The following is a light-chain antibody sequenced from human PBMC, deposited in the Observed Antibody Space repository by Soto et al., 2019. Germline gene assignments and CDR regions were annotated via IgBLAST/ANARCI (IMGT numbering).Light chain of an antibody. Sequence: IVMTQSPATLSVSPGERATLSCRASLSVSRNLAWYQQKPGQAPRLLIFDASARATGIPARFSGSGSGTEFTLTITSLQSEDFAVYYCQQYNAWPRTFGQGTKVAIK. CDR2: DAS. J-gene: IGKJ1*01. CDR3: QQYNAWPRT. V-gene: IGKV3-15*01. CDR1: LSVSRN.